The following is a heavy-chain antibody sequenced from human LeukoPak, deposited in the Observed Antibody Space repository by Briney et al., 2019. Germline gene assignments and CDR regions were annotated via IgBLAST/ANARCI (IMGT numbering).Heavy chain of an antibody. J-gene: IGHJ4*02. CDR3: ARATSTVVTPFDY. D-gene: IGHD4-23*01. V-gene: IGHV4-34*01. Sequence: SETLSLTCAVYGGSFSGYYWSWIRQPPGKGLEWIGEINHSGSTNYSPSLKSRVTISVDTSKNQFSLKLSSVTAADTAVYYCARATSTVVTPFDYWGQGTLVTVSS. CDR2: INHSGST. CDR1: GGSFSGYY.